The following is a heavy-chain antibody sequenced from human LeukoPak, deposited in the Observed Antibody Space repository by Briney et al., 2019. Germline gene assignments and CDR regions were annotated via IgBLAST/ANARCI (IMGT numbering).Heavy chain of an antibody. D-gene: IGHD3-22*01. CDR3: ATGNYYDSCGYYTFGH. CDR1: GFTFSRYW. Sequence: GGSLRLSCAASGFTFSRYWMHWVRQAPGKGLVWVSRINGDGSTTSYADSVKGGFTISRDNAKNTLYLQMNSLRAEDTAVYYCATGNYYDSCGYYTFGHWGQGTLVSVSS. J-gene: IGHJ4*02. V-gene: IGHV3-74*01. CDR2: INGDGSTT.